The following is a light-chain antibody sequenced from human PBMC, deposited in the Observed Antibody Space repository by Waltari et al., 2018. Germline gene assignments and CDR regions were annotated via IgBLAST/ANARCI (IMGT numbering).Light chain of an antibody. CDR2: WAS. CDR1: KSVLSSSNNKNY. J-gene: IGKJ4*01. Sequence: DIVMTQSPDSLAVSLGERATIHCMSSKSVLSSSNNKNYLAWYQQKPGQPPKLLIYWASTRESGVPDRFSGGGSGTDFTLTIRSLQAEDVAVYYCQQYYGSPLTFGGGTKVEIK. V-gene: IGKV4-1*01. CDR3: QQYYGSPLT.